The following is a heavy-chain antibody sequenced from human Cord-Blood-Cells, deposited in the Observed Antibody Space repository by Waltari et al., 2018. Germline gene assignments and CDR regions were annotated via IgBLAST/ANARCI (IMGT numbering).Heavy chain of an antibody. V-gene: IGHV5-51*01. Sequence: EVQLVQSGAEVKKPGESLKISCKGSGYSFTSYWIGWGRQMPGKGLEWMGIIYPGDSDTRYSPSFQGQVTISADKSISTAYLQWSSLKASDTAMYYCARPAMVRGVITPLDGAFDIWGQGTMVTVSS. CDR1: GYSFTSYW. J-gene: IGHJ3*02. D-gene: IGHD3-10*01. CDR3: ARPAMVRGVITPLDGAFDI. CDR2: IYPGDSDT.